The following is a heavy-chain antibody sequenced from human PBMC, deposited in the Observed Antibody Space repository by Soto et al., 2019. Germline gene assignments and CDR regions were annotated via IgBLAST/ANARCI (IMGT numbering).Heavy chain of an antibody. J-gene: IGHJ6*03. Sequence: PSETLSLTCTVSVGSISSSSYYWGWIRQPPGKGLEWIGSIYYSGSTYYNPSLKSRVTISVDTSKNQFSLKLSSVTAADTAVCYCARHVNSAGYYYYYCMDVWGKGTTVTVS. CDR1: VGSISSSSYY. CDR3: ARHVNSAGYYYYYCMDV. V-gene: IGHV4-39*01. CDR2: IYYSGST.